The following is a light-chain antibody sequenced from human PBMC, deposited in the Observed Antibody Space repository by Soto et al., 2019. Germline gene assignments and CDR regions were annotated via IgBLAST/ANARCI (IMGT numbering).Light chain of an antibody. Sequence: QPVLTQPPSASGTPGQRVTISCSGSSSNIGSNYVYWYQQLPGTAPKLLIYTNNQRPSGVPDRFSGSKSGTSASMAISGLRCEDEADYYGAAWDDTLSGPYVVFGGGTKLTVL. CDR2: TNN. J-gene: IGLJ2*01. CDR1: SSNIGSNY. CDR3: AAWDDTLSGPYVV. V-gene: IGLV1-47*01.